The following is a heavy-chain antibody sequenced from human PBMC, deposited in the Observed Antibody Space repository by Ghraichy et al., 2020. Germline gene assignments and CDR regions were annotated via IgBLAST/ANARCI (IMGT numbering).Heavy chain of an antibody. D-gene: IGHD1-26*01. J-gene: IGHJ3*01. Sequence: GESLNISCAASGFTFSSYSMNWVRQAPGKGLEWVSYISSNRGSIYYADSVKGRFTVSRDNAKNSLYLQLNSLRDEDTAVYYCARDRVLGARVVEFAFDFWGQGTMVTVSS. V-gene: IGHV3-48*02. CDR1: GFTFSSYS. CDR3: ARDRVLGARVVEFAFDF. CDR2: ISSNRGSI.